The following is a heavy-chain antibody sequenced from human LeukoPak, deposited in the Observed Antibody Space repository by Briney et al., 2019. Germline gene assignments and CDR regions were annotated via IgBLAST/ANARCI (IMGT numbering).Heavy chain of an antibody. CDR1: GGSVSSYS. V-gene: IGHV4-59*08. CDR2: FYYSGST. CDR3: ARTRSQAISAQYFDY. J-gene: IGHJ4*02. D-gene: IGHD2-2*02. Sequence: SSETLSLTCTVSGGSVSSYSWSWIRQPPGKGLEWIGYFYYSGSTNYNPPLKSRVTISVDTSKSQFSLNLTSVTAADTAVYYCARTRSQAISAQYFDYWGQGTLVTVSS.